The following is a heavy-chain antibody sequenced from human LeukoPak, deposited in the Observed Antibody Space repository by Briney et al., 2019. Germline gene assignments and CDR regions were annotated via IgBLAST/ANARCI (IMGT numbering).Heavy chain of an antibody. V-gene: IGHV3-7*01. Sequence: GGSLRLSCAASGFTFSSYWMSWVRQAPGKGLEWVANIKQDGSEKYYVDSVKGRFTISRDNAKNSLYLQMNSLRAEDTAVYYCARDTCSGGSCYSDYWGQGTLVTVSS. CDR2: IKQDGSEK. CDR3: ARDTCSGGSCYSDY. CDR1: GFTFSSYW. J-gene: IGHJ4*02. D-gene: IGHD2-15*01.